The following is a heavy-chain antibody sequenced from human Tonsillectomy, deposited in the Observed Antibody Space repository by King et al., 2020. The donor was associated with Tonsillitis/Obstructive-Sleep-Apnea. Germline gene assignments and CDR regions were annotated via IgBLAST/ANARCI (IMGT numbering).Heavy chain of an antibody. Sequence: VQLVESGAEVKKPGESLRISCKGSGYSFTNYWITWVRQMPGKGLEWMGRIDPSDSYTNYSPSFQGHVIIPVDKSISTAYLQWSSLKASDTAMYYCAAGYSYGYGGYNDYWGQGTLVTVSS. V-gene: IGHV5-10-1*03. CDR2: IDPSDSYT. CDR1: GYSFTNYW. J-gene: IGHJ4*02. D-gene: IGHD5-18*01. CDR3: AAGYSYGYGGYNDY.